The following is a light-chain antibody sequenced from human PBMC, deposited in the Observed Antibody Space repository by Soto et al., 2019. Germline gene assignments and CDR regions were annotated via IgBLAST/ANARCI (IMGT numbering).Light chain of an antibody. CDR1: QSVSSSY. J-gene: IGKJ1*01. V-gene: IGKV3-20*01. CDR3: QQYGSSPVT. CDR2: GAS. Sequence: EIVLTQSPGTLSLSPGERATLSCRASQSVSSSYLAWYQQKPGQAPRLLIYGASSRATGIPDRFSGSGSGXDXXXTXXXLXPEDFAVYYCQQYGSSPVTFGQGTKVEIK.